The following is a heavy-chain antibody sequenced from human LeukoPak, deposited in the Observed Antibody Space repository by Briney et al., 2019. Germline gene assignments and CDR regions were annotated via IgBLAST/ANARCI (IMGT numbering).Heavy chain of an antibody. CDR3: ARVVVPAGGWFDP. D-gene: IGHD2-2*01. J-gene: IGHJ5*02. Sequence: GESLKISCKGSGYSFTSYWIGWVRQMPGKGLEWMGIIYPGDSDTRYSPSFQGQVTISADKSISTAYPQWSSLKASDTAMYYCARVVVPAGGWFDPWGQGTLVTVSS. V-gene: IGHV5-51*01. CDR2: IYPGDSDT. CDR1: GYSFTSYW.